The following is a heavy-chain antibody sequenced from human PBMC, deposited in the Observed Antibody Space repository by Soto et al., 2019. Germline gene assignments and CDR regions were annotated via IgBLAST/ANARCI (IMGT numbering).Heavy chain of an antibody. CDR2: ISSSSSYT. CDR1: GFTFSDYY. V-gene: IGHV3-11*06. D-gene: IGHD6-19*01. Sequence: GGSLRLSCAASGFTFSDYYMSWIRQAPGKGLEWVSYISSSSSYTNYADSVKGRFTISRDNAKNSLYLQMNSLRAEDTAVYYCARGATVAGTAGYWGQGTLVTVSS. CDR3: ARGATVAGTAGY. J-gene: IGHJ4*02.